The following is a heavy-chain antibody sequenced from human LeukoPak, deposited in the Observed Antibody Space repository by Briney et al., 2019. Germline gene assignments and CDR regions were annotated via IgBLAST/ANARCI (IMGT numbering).Heavy chain of an antibody. Sequence: GGSLRLSCAASGFRISGYWMSWVRQAPGKGLEWVANIKQDGSEKYYVDSVKGRFTISRDNAKNSLYLQMNSLRAEDTAVYYCARELSYDSSGYYWNYWGQGTLVTVSS. J-gene: IGHJ4*02. CDR3: ARELSYDSSGYYWNY. CDR1: GFRISGYW. V-gene: IGHV3-7*01. D-gene: IGHD3-22*01. CDR2: IKQDGSEK.